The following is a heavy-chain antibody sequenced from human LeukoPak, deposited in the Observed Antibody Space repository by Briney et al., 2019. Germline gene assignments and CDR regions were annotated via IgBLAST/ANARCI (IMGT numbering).Heavy chain of an antibody. Sequence: PGGSLRLSCAASGFTFSSYAMHWVRQAPGKGLEWVAVISYDGSNKYYADPVKGRFTISRDNSKNTLYLQMNSLRAEDTAVYYCATALTCGGDCYSDYWGQGTLVTVSS. J-gene: IGHJ4*02. CDR1: GFTFSSYA. V-gene: IGHV3-30-3*01. CDR2: ISYDGSNK. CDR3: ATALTCGGDCYSDY. D-gene: IGHD2-21*02.